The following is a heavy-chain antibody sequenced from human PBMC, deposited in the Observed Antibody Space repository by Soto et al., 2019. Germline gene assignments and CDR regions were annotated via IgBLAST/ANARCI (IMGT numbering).Heavy chain of an antibody. CDR2: IWYDGSNK. V-gene: IGHV3-33*01. J-gene: IGHJ4*02. CDR1: GVPVSRYG. CDR3: ARDTTGDGVLDY. D-gene: IGHD7-27*01. Sequence: GALRLSCAPSGVPVSRYGMHWVRQAPGKGLEWVAVIWYDGSNKYYADSVKGRFTISRDNSKNTLYLQMNSLRAEDTAVYYCARDTTGDGVLDYWGQGTLVTVSS.